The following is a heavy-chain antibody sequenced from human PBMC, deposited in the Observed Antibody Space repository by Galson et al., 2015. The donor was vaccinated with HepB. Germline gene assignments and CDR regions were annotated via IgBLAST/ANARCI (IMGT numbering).Heavy chain of an antibody. D-gene: IGHD1-1*01. V-gene: IGHV1-18*01. Sequence: SVKVSCKASGYTFTSYGISWVRQAPGPGLEWMGWFSGYDGSTNYAQKFQGRVTMTADASTGTAYLELTNLRSDDTAVYYCARDSRLELRLNNYFSYGMDVWGQGSAVTVSS. CDR1: GYTFTSYG. CDR2: FSGYDGST. J-gene: IGHJ6*02. CDR3: ARDSRLELRLNNYFSYGMDV.